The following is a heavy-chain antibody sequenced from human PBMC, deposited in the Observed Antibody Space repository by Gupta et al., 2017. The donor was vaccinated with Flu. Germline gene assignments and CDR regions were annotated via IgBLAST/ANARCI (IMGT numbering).Heavy chain of an antibody. CDR3: ARSSGSFGPYWYFDL. V-gene: IGHV4-59*10. Sequence: GWIGRIYTSGSTNYNPSLKSRVTTSVDTSKNQFSLKLSSVTAADTAVYYCARSSGSFGPYWYFDLWGRGTLVTVSS. D-gene: IGHD6-25*01. J-gene: IGHJ2*01. CDR2: IYTSGST.